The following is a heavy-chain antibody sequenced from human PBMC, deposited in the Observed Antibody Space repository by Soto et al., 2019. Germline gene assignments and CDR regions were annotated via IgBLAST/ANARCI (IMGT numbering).Heavy chain of an antibody. Sequence: QVQLQQWGAGLLKPSETLSLTCAVYGGSFSGYYWSWIRQPPGKGLEWIGEINHSGSTNYNPSLKSRVTISVATSKNQFSLKLSSVTAADTAVYYCTVGGSGWYGGNYYYGMDVWGQGTTVTVSS. V-gene: IGHV4-34*01. J-gene: IGHJ6*02. CDR2: INHSGST. CDR3: TVGGSGWYGGNYYYGMDV. CDR1: GGSFSGYY. D-gene: IGHD6-19*01.